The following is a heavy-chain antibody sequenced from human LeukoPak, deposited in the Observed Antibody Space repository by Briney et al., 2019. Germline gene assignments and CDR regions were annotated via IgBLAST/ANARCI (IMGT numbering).Heavy chain of an antibody. Sequence: GGSLRLSCAASGFTFSSYGMHWVRQAPGKGLEWVAVISYDGSNKYYADSVKGRFTISRDNSKNTLYLQMNSLRAEDTAVYYCANDDRGVADYWGQGTLVTVSS. V-gene: IGHV3-30*18. D-gene: IGHD3-10*01. CDR3: ANDDRGVADY. CDR2: ISYDGSNK. CDR1: GFTFSSYG. J-gene: IGHJ4*02.